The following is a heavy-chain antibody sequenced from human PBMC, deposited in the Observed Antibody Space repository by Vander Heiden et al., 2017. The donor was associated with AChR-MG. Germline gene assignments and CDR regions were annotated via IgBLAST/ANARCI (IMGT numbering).Heavy chain of an antibody. D-gene: IGHD2-15*01. CDR3: ARGLGCSGCSCNGWFDP. CDR1: RFTVSSNY. CDR2: IYSRGST. Sequence: EVQLVEPGGGLSQPGGSLRLSCAASRFTVSSNYMSWVRQAPGKGLEWVSVIYSRGSTYYADSVKGRFTISRDNCKNTRYLQMNSLRAEDTAVYYCARGLGCSGCSCNGWFDPWGQGTLVTVSS. V-gene: IGHV3-53*01. J-gene: IGHJ5*02.